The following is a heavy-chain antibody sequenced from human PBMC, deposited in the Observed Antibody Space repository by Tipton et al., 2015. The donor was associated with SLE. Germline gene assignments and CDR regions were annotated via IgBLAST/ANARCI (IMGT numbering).Heavy chain of an antibody. CDR3: TTRGARGSSGWYRY. J-gene: IGHJ4*02. CDR2: IRYDGSNK. V-gene: IGHV3-30*02. Sequence: SLRLSCAASGFTFSSYGMHWVRQAPGKGLEWVAFIRYDGSNKCYADSVKGRFTISRDNAKNSLYLQMNSLRAEDTALYYCTTRGARGSSGWYRYWGQGTLVTVSS. D-gene: IGHD6-19*01. CDR1: GFTFSSYG.